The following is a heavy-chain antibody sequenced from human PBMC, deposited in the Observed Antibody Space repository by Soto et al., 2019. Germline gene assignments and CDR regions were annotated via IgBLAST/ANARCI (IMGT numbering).Heavy chain of an antibody. CDR1: GYTFTTYV. CDR3: ARDQMGPTLGTGDI. D-gene: IGHD2-8*02. V-gene: IGHV1-3*01. CDR2: INPVNGNT. J-gene: IGHJ3*02. Sequence: ASVKVSCKASGYTFTTYVMQWVRHAPGQRLEWMGWINPVNGNTKYSQKFQGRVTITRDTSASIAYMELSSLRSEDTAVYYCARDQMGPTLGTGDIWGQGTMVTVSS.